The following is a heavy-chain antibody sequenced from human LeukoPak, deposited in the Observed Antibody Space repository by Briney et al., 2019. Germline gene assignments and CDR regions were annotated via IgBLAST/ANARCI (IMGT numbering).Heavy chain of an antibody. CDR3: ARRAPAWNDDYYYYGMDV. J-gene: IGHJ6*02. CDR2: ISAYNGNT. D-gene: IGHD1-1*01. V-gene: IGHV1-18*01. CDR1: GYTFTSYG. Sequence: ASVKVSCKASGYTFTSYGISWVRQAPGQGLEWMGWISAYNGNTNYAQKLQGRVTMTTDTSTSTAYMELRSLRSDDTAVYYCARRAPAWNDDYYYYGMDVWGQGTTVTVSS.